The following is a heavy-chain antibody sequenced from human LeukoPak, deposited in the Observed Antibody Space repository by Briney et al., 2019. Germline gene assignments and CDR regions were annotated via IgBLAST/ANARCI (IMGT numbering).Heavy chain of an antibody. CDR3: ARSGGGTYQPYYFDF. J-gene: IGHJ4*02. Sequence: PGESLKISCKASGYSFTNHWIGWVRQMPGKGLEWMWIIYPGDSDTRYSPSFQGQVTISADKSISTAYLQWGSLKASDTAIYYCARSGGGTYQPYYFDFWGQGTLVTVSS. CDR1: GYSFTNHW. D-gene: IGHD1-26*01. CDR2: IYPGDSDT. V-gene: IGHV5-51*01.